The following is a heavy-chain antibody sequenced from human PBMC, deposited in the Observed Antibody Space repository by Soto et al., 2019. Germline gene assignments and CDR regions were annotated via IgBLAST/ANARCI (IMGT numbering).Heavy chain of an antibody. CDR3: ARSLGYCSGGSCYSHAFDI. CDR1: GFNFSSYG. Sequence: QVQLVESGGGVVQPGRSLRLSCAASGFNFSSYGMHWVRQAPGKGLEWVAVIWYDGSNKYYADSVKGRFTISRDNSKNTLYLQMNSLRAEDTAMYYCARSLGYCSGGSCYSHAFDIWGQGTMVTVSS. CDR2: IWYDGSNK. D-gene: IGHD2-15*01. V-gene: IGHV3-33*01. J-gene: IGHJ3*02.